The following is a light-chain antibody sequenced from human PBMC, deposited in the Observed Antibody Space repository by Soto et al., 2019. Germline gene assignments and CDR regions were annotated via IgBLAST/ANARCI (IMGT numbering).Light chain of an antibody. CDR3: QQSYSTPLK. Sequence: DIQMTQSPSSLSASVGDRVTITCRASQSISSYLNWYQQKPGKAPKLLIYAASSLQSGVPSRFSGSGSGTDFTLTISSLQHEDFATYYCQQSYSTPLKFGQGTKVDIK. CDR1: QSISSY. J-gene: IGKJ1*01. V-gene: IGKV1-39*01. CDR2: AAS.